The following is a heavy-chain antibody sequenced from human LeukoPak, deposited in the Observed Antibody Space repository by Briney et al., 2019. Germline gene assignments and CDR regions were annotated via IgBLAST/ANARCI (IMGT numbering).Heavy chain of an antibody. CDR1: GFTFSSYG. J-gene: IGHJ6*03. CDR2: IRYDGSNK. V-gene: IGHV3-30*02. D-gene: IGHD2-8*01. Sequence: GGSLRLSCAASGFTFSSYGMHWVRQAPGKGLEWVAFIRYDGSNKYYADSVKGRFTISRDNSKNTLYLQMNSLRAEDTAVYYCAKEKGVYYYYYMDVWGKGTTVTISS. CDR3: AKEKGVYYYYYMDV.